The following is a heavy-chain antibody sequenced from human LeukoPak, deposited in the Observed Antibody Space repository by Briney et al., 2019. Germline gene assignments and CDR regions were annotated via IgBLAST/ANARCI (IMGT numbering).Heavy chain of an antibody. Sequence: GGSLRLSCATSGFTFNNYAMTWVRQAPGKGLEWVSAISGGGDNTYYADSVKGRFTISRDASKNTLFLQMNSLRAEDTAIHYCAKDPNYYYYYMDVWGKGTTVTVSS. CDR2: ISGGGDNT. CDR3: AKDPNYYYYYMDV. J-gene: IGHJ6*03. V-gene: IGHV3-23*01. CDR1: GFTFNNYA.